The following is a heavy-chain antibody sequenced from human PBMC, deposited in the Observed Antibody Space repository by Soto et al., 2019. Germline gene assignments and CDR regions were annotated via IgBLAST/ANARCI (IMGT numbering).Heavy chain of an antibody. Sequence: EVQLVESGGGLVQPGGSLRLSCAASGFTFSSYWMSWVRQAPGKGLEWVANIKQDGSEKYYLDSVKGRFTISRDNAKYSLYLQMNSLRAEDTAVYYCESAFDFWSGYSLDFWGQGTLVTVSS. D-gene: IGHD3-3*01. J-gene: IGHJ4*02. V-gene: IGHV3-7*01. CDR1: GFTFSSYW. CDR2: IKQDGSEK. CDR3: ESAFDFWSGYSLDF.